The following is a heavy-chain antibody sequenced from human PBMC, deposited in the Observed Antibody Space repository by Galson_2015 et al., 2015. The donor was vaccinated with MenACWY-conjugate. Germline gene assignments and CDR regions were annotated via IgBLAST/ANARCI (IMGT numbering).Heavy chain of an antibody. CDR2: ISRDGTST. CDR1: GISFDIFA. CDR3: ARGGYDSGPVPFDY. D-gene: IGHD3-22*01. V-gene: IGHV3-64*01. Sequence: SLRLSCAASGISFDIFAMHWVRQAPGRGLELVATISRDGTSTYYGNSVKGRFTISRDNSKNSLYLQMDSLRPDDSAVYYCARGGYDSGPVPFDYWGRGTLVTVSS. J-gene: IGHJ4*02.